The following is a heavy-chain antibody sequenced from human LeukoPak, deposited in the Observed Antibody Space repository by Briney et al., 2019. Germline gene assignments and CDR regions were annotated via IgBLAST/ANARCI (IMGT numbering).Heavy chain of an antibody. D-gene: IGHD5-18*01. CDR3: ARVNSFGFDY. J-gene: IGHJ4*02. V-gene: IGHV3-48*03. CDR1: GFTFTSYE. CDR2: ISSIDATI. Sequence: GGSLRLSCAVSGFTFTSYEMNWVRQAPGKGLEWISYISSIDATIYYADSVKGRFTISRDNAKNSLYLQMNSLRAEDTAVYYCARVNSFGFDYWGQGTLVTVSS.